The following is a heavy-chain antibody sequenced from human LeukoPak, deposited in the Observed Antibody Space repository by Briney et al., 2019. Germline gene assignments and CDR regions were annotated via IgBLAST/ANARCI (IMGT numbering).Heavy chain of an antibody. Sequence: GGSLRLSCAASGFTFTSYAMGWVRQAPGKGLEWVSAISVDGSHTYYADSVKGRFTISRDNSKNTLPLQMNSLRAEDTAVYYCAKCYDTSGRRASDIWGQGTMVTVSS. D-gene: IGHD3-22*01. V-gene: IGHV3-23*01. CDR3: AKCYDTSGRRASDI. J-gene: IGHJ3*02. CDR2: ISVDGSHT. CDR1: GFTFTSYA.